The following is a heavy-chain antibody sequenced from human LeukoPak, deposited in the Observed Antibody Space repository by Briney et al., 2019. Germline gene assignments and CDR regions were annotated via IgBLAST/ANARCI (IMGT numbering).Heavy chain of an antibody. CDR2: MNPNSGNT. Sequence: GASVKVSCKASGYTSTSYDINWVRQATGQGLEWMGWMNPNSGNTGYAQKFQGRVTMTRNTSISTAYMELSSLRSEDTAVYYCAGGRSSSWYRRWFDPWGQGTLVTVSS. D-gene: IGHD6-13*01. J-gene: IGHJ5*02. CDR3: AGGRSSSWYRRWFDP. CDR1: GYTSTSYD. V-gene: IGHV1-8*01.